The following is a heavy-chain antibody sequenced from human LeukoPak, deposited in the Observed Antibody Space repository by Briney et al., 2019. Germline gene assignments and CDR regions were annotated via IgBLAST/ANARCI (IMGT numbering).Heavy chain of an antibody. V-gene: IGHV3-74*01. CDR2: INSDGSST. Sequence: PGGSLRLSCAASGFTFSSYWMHWVRQAPGKGLVWVSRINSDGSSTSYADSVKGRFTISRDNAKNTLYLQMNSLRAEDTAVYYCARVIDYYYYYYMDVWGKGTTVTVSS. D-gene: IGHD3-16*02. J-gene: IGHJ6*03. CDR3: ARVIDYYYYYYMDV. CDR1: GFTFSSYW.